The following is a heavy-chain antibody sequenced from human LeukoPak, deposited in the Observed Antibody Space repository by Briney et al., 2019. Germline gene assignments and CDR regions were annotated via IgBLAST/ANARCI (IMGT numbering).Heavy chain of an antibody. CDR3: ARDWLRLGELSMIDY. J-gene: IGHJ4*02. CDR1: GSTFTSYD. V-gene: IGHV1-18*01. D-gene: IGHD3-16*02. CDR2: ISAYNGNP. Sequence: ASVKVSCKAAGSTFTSYDIYWVGQATGRGLEWVGWISAYNGNPNYAQKLQGRITMTTDTSTSTAYMQLRSLRADDTAVYYCARDWLRLGELSMIDYWGQGTLVTVSS.